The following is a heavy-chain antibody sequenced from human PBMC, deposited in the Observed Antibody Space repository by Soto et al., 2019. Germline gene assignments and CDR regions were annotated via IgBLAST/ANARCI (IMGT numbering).Heavy chain of an antibody. V-gene: IGHV1-69*13. CDR3: ARDNPYDSSGSMYNWFDP. CDR1: GGTFSSYA. CDR2: IIPIFGTA. Sequence: SVKVSCKXSGGTFSSYAISWVRQAPGQGLEWMGGIIPIFGTANYAQKFQGRVTITADESMSTAYMELSSLRSEDTAVYYCARDNPYDSSGSMYNWFDPWGQGTLVTVSS. D-gene: IGHD3-22*01. J-gene: IGHJ5*02.